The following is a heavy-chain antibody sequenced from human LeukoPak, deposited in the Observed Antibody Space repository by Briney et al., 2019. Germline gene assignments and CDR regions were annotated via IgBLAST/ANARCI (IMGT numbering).Heavy chain of an antibody. D-gene: IGHD2-15*01. CDR3: ARIHRYCSGGACYVLDN. CDR1: GDSISSTSHY. V-gene: IGHV4-39*07. J-gene: IGHJ4*02. Sequence: SETLSLTCTVSGDSISSTSHYWDWIRQPPGKGPEWIGNVYFTGSTYYNPSFKSRITISVDTSRNQFSLQLSSVTAADTAVYYCARIHRYCSGGACYVLDNWGQGTLVAVSS. CDR2: VYFTGST.